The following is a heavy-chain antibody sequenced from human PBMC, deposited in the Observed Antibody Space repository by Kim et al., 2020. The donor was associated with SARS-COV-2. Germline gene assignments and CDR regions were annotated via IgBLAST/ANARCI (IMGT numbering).Heavy chain of an antibody. D-gene: IGHD5-12*01. J-gene: IGHJ5*02. V-gene: IGHV4-59*13. CDR3: ARVVAMWERWFDP. CDR1: GGSISSYY. Sequence: SETLSLTCTVSGGSISSYYWSWIRQPPGKGLEWIGYIYYSGSTNYNPSLKSRVTISVDTSKNQFSLKLSSVTAADTAVYYCARVVAMWERWFDPWGQGTLVTVSS. CDR2: IYYSGST.